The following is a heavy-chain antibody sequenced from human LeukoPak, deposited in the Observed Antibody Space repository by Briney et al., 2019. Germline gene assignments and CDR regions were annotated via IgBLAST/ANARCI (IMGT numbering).Heavy chain of an antibody. CDR2: IIPIFGTA. D-gene: IGHD2-15*01. V-gene: IGHV1-69*05. J-gene: IGHJ4*02. CDR1: GGTFSSYA. CDR3: ARGWYLQYYFDY. Sequence: SVKVSCKASGGTFSSYAISWVRQAPGQGLEWMGGIIPIFGTANYAQKFQGRVTITTDESTSTAYMELSSLRSEDTAVYYCARGWYLQYYFDYWGQGTLVTVSS.